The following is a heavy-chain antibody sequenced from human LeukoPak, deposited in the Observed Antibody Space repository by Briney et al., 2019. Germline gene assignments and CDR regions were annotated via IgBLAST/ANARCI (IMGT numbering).Heavy chain of an antibody. Sequence: SGKVSCKASGDTLNTYALSWGRQAPGQGLGWRGRIIPILGIANYAQEFQGRVAITAANSTSTAYMALRSLRSEDPAVYYCARDSLGITMIVASFDYWGQGTLVTVSS. CDR3: ARDSLGITMIVASFDY. J-gene: IGHJ4*02. CDR2: IIPILGIA. D-gene: IGHD3-22*01. CDR1: GDTLNTYA. V-gene: IGHV1-69*04.